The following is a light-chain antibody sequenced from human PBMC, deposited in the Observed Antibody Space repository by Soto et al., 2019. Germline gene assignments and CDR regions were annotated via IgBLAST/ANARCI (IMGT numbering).Light chain of an antibody. CDR2: EDN. J-gene: IGLJ3*02. V-gene: IGLV2-23*01. CDR1: SSDVGSYNL. CDR3: CSYGPISTVV. Sequence: QSALTQPASVSGSPGQSITISCTGTSSDVGSYNLVSWYQQHPGKAPKLMIYEDNKRPSGVSNRFSGSKSGNTASLTISGLQADDEAHYYFCSYGPISTVVFGGGTKLTVL.